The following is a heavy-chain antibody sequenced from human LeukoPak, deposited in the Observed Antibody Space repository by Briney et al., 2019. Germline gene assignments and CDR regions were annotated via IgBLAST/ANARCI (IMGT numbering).Heavy chain of an antibody. D-gene: IGHD1-26*01. V-gene: IGHV4-59*01. J-gene: IGHJ4*02. CDR2: ICYSGST. CDR3: ARSVGATTAPLDY. CDR1: GGSIRSYY. Sequence: SETLSLTCTVSGGSIRSYYWSWIRQPPGKGLEWIGYICYSGSTNYNPSLKSRVTISVDTSKNLFSLKVRFVTAADTAVYYCARSVGATTAPLDYWGQGTLVTVPS.